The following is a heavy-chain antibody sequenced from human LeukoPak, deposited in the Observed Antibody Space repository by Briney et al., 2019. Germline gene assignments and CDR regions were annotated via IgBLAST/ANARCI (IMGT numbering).Heavy chain of an antibody. J-gene: IGHJ6*03. Sequence: GGSLRLSCAASGFSLSNFGMHWVRKAPGKGLEWVAALLYDGNTKHYADSVKGRFTISRDISKNTFYLQMNSLTAEDTAVYYCARDHRPEIQYYYMDVWGKGTTVAVSS. CDR1: GFSLSNFG. CDR3: ARDHRPEIQYYYMDV. CDR2: LLYDGNTK. D-gene: IGHD1-14*01. V-gene: IGHV3-33*01.